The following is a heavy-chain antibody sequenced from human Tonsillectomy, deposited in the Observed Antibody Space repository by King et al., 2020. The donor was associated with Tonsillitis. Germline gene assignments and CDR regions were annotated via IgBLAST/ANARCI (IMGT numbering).Heavy chain of an antibody. Sequence: VQLVESGGGLVQPGGSLRLSCAASGFTFSSYAMSWVRQAPGKGLECVSSISGSGGSTYSADSVKGRFTISRYNSKNKLYLQMNRLRVEGKAVYYCERKIGYSYGPGDDGGRGTLVTVYS. J-gene: IGHJ4*02. V-gene: IGHV3-23*04. CDR2: ISGSGGST. CDR1: GFTFSSYA. D-gene: IGHD5-18*01. CDR3: ERKIGYSYGPGDD.